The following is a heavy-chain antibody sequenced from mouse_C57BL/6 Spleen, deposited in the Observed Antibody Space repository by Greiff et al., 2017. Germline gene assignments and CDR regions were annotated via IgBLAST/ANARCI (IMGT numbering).Heavy chain of an antibody. CDR1: GYTFTSYW. CDR2: IYPGSGST. CDR3: ARGGGNYKGYAMDY. D-gene: IGHD2-1*01. Sequence: VQLQQPGAELVKPGASVKMSCKASGYTFTSYWITWVKQRPGQGLEWIGDIYPGSGSTNYNEKFKSKATLTVDTSSSTAYMQLSSLTSEDSAVYYCARGGGNYKGYAMDYWGQGTSVTVSS. V-gene: IGHV1-55*01. J-gene: IGHJ4*01.